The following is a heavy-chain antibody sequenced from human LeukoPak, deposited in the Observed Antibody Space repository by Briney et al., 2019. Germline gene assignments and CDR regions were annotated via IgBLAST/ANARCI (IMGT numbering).Heavy chain of an antibody. CDR1: GGTFISYA. CDR3: ARYYDFWSGYSAGSRTYNWFDP. D-gene: IGHD3-3*01. J-gene: IGHJ5*02. CDR2: IIPIFGTA. V-gene: IGHV1-69*13. Sequence: GASVKVSCKASGGTFISYAISWVRQAPGQGLEWMGGIIPIFGTANYAQKFQGRVTITADESTSTAYMELSSLRSEDTAVYYCARYYDFWSGYSAGSRTYNWFDPWGQGTLVTVSS.